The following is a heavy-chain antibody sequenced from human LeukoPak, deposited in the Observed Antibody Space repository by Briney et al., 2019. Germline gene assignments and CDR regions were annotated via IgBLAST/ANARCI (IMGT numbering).Heavy chain of an antibody. CDR3: ARLRPNYYYYYMDV. J-gene: IGHJ6*03. V-gene: IGHV4-34*01. CDR1: GGSFSGYY. D-gene: IGHD5-12*01. CDR2: INHSGST. Sequence: SETLSLTCAVYGGSFSGYYWSWIRQPPGKGLEWIGEINHSGSTNYNPSLKSRVTISVDTSKNQFSLKLSSVTAADTAVYYCARLRPNYYYYYMDVWGKGTTVTISS.